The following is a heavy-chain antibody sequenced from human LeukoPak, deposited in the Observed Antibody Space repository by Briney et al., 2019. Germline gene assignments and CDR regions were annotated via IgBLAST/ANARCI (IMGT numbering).Heavy chain of an antibody. CDR3: ARDGAYDFWSGYHPGYFDY. V-gene: IGHV4-59*01. CDR1: GGSISSYY. Sequence: SETLSLTCTVSGGSISSYYWSWIRQPPGKGLEWIGYIYYSGSTNYNPSLKSRVTISVDTSKNQFSLKLSSVTAADTAVYYCARDGAYDFWSGYHPGYFDYWGQGTLATVSS. CDR2: IYYSGST. D-gene: IGHD3-3*01. J-gene: IGHJ4*02.